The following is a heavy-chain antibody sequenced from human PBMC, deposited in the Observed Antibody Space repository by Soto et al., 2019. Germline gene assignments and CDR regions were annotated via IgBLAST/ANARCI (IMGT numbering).Heavy chain of an antibody. D-gene: IGHD2-15*01. CDR1: GFTFSSYA. V-gene: IGHV3-30-3*01. CDR3: ARAGCDGGRCYTLVGLRYGMDV. J-gene: IGHJ6*02. Sequence: QVQLVESGGGVVQPGRSLRLSCAASGFTFSSYAMYWVRQAPGKGLEWVAVISYGGSNKFYADSVKGRFTISRDNSKNTLSLQMNSLRAGATALSFCARAGCDGGRCYTLVGLRYGMDVWGQGTTVTVSS. CDR2: ISYGGSNK.